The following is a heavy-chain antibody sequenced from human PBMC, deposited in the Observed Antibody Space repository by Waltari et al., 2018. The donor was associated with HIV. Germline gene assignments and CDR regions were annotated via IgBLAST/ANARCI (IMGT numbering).Heavy chain of an antibody. Sequence: QVQLQQWGAGLLKPSETLSLTCAVYGDSLSHYYWSWLRQPPGTGLEWIGEIGRRGRAKYGPALKSRLTISVDTSKKHISLRLRSVTAADTAVYYCAKGTTVTNLSPSFDYWGQGTLVSVSS. J-gene: IGHJ4*02. V-gene: IGHV4-34*02. CDR1: GDSLSHYY. CDR3: AKGTTVTNLSPSFDY. D-gene: IGHD4-17*01. CDR2: IGRRGRA.